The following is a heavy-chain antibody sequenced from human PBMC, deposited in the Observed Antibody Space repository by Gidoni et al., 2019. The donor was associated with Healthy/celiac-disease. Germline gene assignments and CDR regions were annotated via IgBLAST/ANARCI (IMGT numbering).Heavy chain of an antibody. CDR2: IYYSGST. CDR1: GGSISSSSYY. V-gene: IGHV4-39*01. D-gene: IGHD2-15*01. J-gene: IGHJ4*02. Sequence: QLQLQESGPGLVKPSETLSLTCTVSGGSISSSSYYWGWIRQPPGKGLEWIGSIYYSGSTYYNPSLKSRVTISVDTSKNQFSLKLSSVTAADTAVYYCARREVGAAWGYWGQGTLVTVSS. CDR3: ARREVGAAWGY.